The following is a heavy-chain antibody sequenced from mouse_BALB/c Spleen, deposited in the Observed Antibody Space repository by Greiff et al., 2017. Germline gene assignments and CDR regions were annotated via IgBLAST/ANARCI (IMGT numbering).Heavy chain of an antibody. Sequence: QVQLKQSGAELVKPGASVKLSCKASGYTFTSYYMYWVKQRPGQSLEWIGEINPSNGGTNFNEKFKSKATLTVDKSSSTAYMQLSSLTSEDSAVYYCTTTVVFDYWGQGTTLTVSS. CDR2: INPSNGGT. J-gene: IGHJ2*01. D-gene: IGHD1-1*01. CDR1: GYTFTSYY. CDR3: TTTVVFDY. V-gene: IGHV1S81*02.